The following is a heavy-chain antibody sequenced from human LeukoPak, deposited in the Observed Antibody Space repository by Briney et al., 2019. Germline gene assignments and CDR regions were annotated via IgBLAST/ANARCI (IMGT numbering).Heavy chain of an antibody. Sequence: GGSLRLSCAASGFTFSSHCMSWVRQAPGKGLEWVANIKQDGSEKYYVDSVKGRFTISRDNAKNSLYLQMNSLRAEDTAVYYCASEGSDYWGQGTLVTVSS. CDR2: IKQDGSEK. CDR3: ASEGSDY. J-gene: IGHJ4*02. CDR1: GFTFSSHC. V-gene: IGHV3-7*01. D-gene: IGHD2-15*01.